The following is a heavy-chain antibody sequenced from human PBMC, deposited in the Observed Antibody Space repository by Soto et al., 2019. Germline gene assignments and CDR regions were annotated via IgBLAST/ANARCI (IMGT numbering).Heavy chain of an antibody. D-gene: IGHD6-19*01. CDR3: ARQGYSSKDFDP. V-gene: IGHV4-39*01. CDR2: MFYSGST. J-gene: IGHJ5*02. Sequence: SETLSLTCTVSGGSISSSSYYWGWIRQPPGKGLEWIGSMFYSGSTSNNPSLKSRVTISADTSRNQFSLKLSSVTAADTAVYYCARQGYSSKDFDPWGQGTLVTVSS. CDR1: GGSISSSSYY.